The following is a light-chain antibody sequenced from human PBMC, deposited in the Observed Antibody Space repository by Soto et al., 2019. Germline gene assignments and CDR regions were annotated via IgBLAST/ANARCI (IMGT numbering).Light chain of an antibody. CDR3: CSYTSSSPDV. J-gene: IGLJ1*01. CDR1: SSDLGGYNF. CDR2: QVS. Sequence: QSALTQPASVSGSPGQSITISCTGTSSDLGGYNFVSWYQHHPGKAPKLMIFQVSNRPSGVSNRFSGSKPGNTTSLTISGLQTEDEADYYCCSYTSSSPDVFGTGTKVTVL. V-gene: IGLV2-14*01.